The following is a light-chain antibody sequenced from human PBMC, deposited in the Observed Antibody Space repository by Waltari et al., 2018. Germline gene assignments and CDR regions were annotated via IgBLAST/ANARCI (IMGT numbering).Light chain of an antibody. V-gene: IGLV3-19*01. CDR3: QSRDTTATHVL. CDR2: DKN. J-gene: IGLJ2*01. Sequence: SSELTQDPAVSVALGQTISITCQGDSLKTYYATWYQQKPGQAPLLCIYDKNARPSGIPDRFSGASSGNTASLTFTGAQAEDEADYFCQSRDTTATHVLFGGGTKLTVL. CDR1: SLKTYY.